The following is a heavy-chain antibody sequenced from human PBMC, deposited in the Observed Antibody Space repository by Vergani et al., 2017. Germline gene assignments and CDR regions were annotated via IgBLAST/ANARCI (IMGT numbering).Heavy chain of an antibody. CDR1: GFTFDDYA. V-gene: IGHV3-9*01. CDR3: AKEITMVRGVHY. D-gene: IGHD3-10*01. Sequence: EVQLVESGGGLVKPGGSLRLSCAASGFTFDDYAMHWVRQAPGKGLEWVSGISWNSGSIGYADSVKGRFTISRDNAKNSLYLQMNSLRAEDTAVYYCAKEITMVRGVHYWGQGTLVTVSS. CDR2: ISWNSGSI. J-gene: IGHJ4*02.